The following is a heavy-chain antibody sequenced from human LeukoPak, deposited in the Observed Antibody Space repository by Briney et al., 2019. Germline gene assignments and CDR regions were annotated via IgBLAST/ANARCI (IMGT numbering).Heavy chain of an antibody. V-gene: IGHV3-21*01. Sequence: NPGGSLRLSCAASGFTFSSYSMNWVRQAPGKGLEWVSAIDSTSQYIYYADSVKGRFTISRDNARDTLYLQMNSLRVEDTAVYYCAQGCSTTSCPDFWGQGTLVTVSS. CDR1: GFTFSSYS. CDR3: AQGCSTTSCPDF. D-gene: IGHD2-2*01. J-gene: IGHJ4*02. CDR2: IDSTSQYI.